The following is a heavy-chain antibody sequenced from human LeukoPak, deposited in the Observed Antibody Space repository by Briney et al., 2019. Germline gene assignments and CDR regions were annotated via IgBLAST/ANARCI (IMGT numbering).Heavy chain of an antibody. D-gene: IGHD6-6*01. J-gene: IGHJ4*02. CDR3: ARDSSSYYFDY. Sequence: GGSLRLSCAASGFSVTSNHMNWVRQAPGKGLEWVSIIYTGGTTHYADSLNDRFTISRDDSINTLYLQMDSLRAEDTAVYYCARDSSSYYFDYWGQGTLVTVSS. V-gene: IGHV3-66*01. CDR2: IYTGGTT. CDR1: GFSVTSNH.